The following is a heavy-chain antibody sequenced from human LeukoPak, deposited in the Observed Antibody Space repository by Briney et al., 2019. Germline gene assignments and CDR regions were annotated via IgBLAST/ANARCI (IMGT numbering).Heavy chain of an antibody. CDR3: ATDWSPQIAGIHYDAFDI. Sequence: PGGSLRLSCAASGITVSSNYMSWVRQAPGKGLEWVANIRKDGSVKSYVDSVKGRFTISRDNAKNSLFLQMNNLGAEDTALYYCATDWSPQIAGIHYDAFDIWGQGTMVTVSS. D-gene: IGHD2-21*01. V-gene: IGHV3-7*01. CDR1: GITVSSNY. J-gene: IGHJ3*02. CDR2: IRKDGSVK.